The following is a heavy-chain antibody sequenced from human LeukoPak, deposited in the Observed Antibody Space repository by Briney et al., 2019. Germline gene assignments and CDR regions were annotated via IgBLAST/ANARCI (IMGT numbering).Heavy chain of an antibody. CDR2: IDGGGSSI. CDR1: GFTFSNHW. J-gene: IGHJ4*01. D-gene: IGHD3-22*01. CDR3: ARGPGSSGGAYVGDY. Sequence: GGSLRLSCAASGFTFSNHWMHWVRQVPGKGLVWVARIDGGGSSISHADFVKGRFSISRGNAKSTLYLQMNSLRAEDTAVYYCARGPGSSGGAYVGDYWGHGTLVTVS. V-gene: IGHV3-74*01.